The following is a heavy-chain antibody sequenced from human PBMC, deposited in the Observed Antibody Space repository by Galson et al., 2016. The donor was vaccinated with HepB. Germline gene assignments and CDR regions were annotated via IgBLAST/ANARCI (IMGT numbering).Heavy chain of an antibody. D-gene: IGHD1-14*01. CDR3: AAPGGTSFDY. Sequence: IIYPGDSHTIYSPTFQGQVTISADKSITPAYLQWNTLRASDTAMYYCAAPGGTSFDYWGQGTLVTVSS. CDR2: IYPGDSHT. V-gene: IGHV5-51*01. J-gene: IGHJ4*02.